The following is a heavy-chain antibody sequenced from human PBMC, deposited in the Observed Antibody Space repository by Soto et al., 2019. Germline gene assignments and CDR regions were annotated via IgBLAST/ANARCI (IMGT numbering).Heavy chain of an antibody. D-gene: IGHD6-6*01. CDR2: IYHSGST. V-gene: IGHV4-30-2*01. Sequence: QLQLQESGSGLVKPSQTLSLTCAVSGGSISSGGYSWSWIRQPPGKGLEWIGYIYHSGSTYYNPSLKSRVXXSXDXXKNQFSLKLSSVTAADTAVYYCARGRYSSSFYFDYWGQGTLVTVSS. J-gene: IGHJ4*02. CDR3: ARGRYSSSFYFDY. CDR1: GGSISSGGYS.